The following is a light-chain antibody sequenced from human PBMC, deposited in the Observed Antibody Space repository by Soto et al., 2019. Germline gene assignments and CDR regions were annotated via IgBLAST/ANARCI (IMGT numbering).Light chain of an antibody. J-gene: IGKJ5*01. CDR2: DTS. V-gene: IGKV3-20*01. CDR1: QSLTNSF. CDR3: QQYGTSEII. Sequence: EIVLAQSPGTRSLSPGERATLCCXXSQSLTNSFIAWYQQKPGQAPRLLIYDTSSRATGIPDRFSGSGSGTDFTLTISRLEPEDFAVFFCQQYGTSEIIFGQGTRLEIK.